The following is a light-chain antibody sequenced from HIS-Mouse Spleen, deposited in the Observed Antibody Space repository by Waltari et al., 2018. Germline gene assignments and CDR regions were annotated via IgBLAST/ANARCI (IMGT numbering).Light chain of an antibody. J-gene: IGLJ2*01. Sequence: QSALTQPRSVSGSPGQSVTISCTGTSSDVGGYNYVSWYQQHPGKAPKLMIYDVSKGTSGVPDRFSGSKSGNTASLTISGLQAEDEADYYCCSYAGSYTFVFGGGTKLTVL. CDR1: SSDVGGYNY. V-gene: IGLV2-11*01. CDR3: CSYAGSYTFV. CDR2: DVS.